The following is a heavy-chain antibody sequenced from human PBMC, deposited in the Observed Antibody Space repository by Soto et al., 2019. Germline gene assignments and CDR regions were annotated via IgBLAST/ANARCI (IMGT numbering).Heavy chain of an antibody. Sequence: QVQLVQSGAEVRKPGASVKVSCKASGYTFPNYGIIWVRQAPGQGLEGMAWISANNGNTKYAQKFQDRVTMTTDTSTTTAYMELRSLRSDDTAVYYCARLKQLVFMDVWGQGTTVTVSS. CDR1: GYTFPNYG. CDR2: ISANNGNT. J-gene: IGHJ6*02. D-gene: IGHD6-13*01. V-gene: IGHV1-18*01. CDR3: ARLKQLVFMDV.